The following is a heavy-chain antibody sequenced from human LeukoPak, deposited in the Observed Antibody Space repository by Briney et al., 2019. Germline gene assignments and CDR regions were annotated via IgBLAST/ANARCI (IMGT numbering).Heavy chain of an antibody. V-gene: IGHV4-31*03. D-gene: IGHD3-10*01. J-gene: IGHJ3*02. CDR1: GGSISSGGYY. CDR3: ARNLYNNSYYDAFDI. CDR2: IYYSGST. Sequence: SETLSLTSTVSGGSISSGGYYWSWIRQHPGKGLEWIGYIYYSGSTYHNPSLKSRVTISIDASKNQFSLKLSSVTAADTAIYYCARNLYNNSYYDAFDIWGQGTMVTVSS.